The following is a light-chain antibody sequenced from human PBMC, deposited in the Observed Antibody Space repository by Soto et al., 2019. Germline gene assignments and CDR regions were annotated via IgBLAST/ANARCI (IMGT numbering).Light chain of an antibody. J-gene: IGKJ5*01. V-gene: IGKV3-11*01. CDR2: ETS. CDR1: QSVSNY. Sequence: EIVLTQSPATLSLSPGERSTLSCRASQSVSNYLSWYQQKPGLAPRLLMYETSRRATGIPARFSGSGSGTDFTLTISSLEPEDFAVYYCQQRSNWPSFGQGTRLEI. CDR3: QQRSNWPS.